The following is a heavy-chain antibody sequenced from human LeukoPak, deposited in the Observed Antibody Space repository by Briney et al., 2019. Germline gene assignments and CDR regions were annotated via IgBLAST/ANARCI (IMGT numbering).Heavy chain of an antibody. D-gene: IGHD4-17*01. J-gene: IGHJ4*02. CDR1: VFTVSINY. CDR2: IYSGGST. CDR3: AGAEDDYGDYY. V-gene: IGHV3-66*02. Sequence: GSLRLSCAASVFTVSINYMSWVRQAPGKGREGVSVIYSGGSTYYADSVKGRFTISRDNSKNTLYIQMNSLRAADTAVYYCAGAEDDYGDYYWGQGTLVTVSS.